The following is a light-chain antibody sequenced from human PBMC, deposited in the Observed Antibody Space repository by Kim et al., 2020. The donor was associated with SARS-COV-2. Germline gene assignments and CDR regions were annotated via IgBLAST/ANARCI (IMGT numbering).Light chain of an antibody. V-gene: IGLV2-8*01. CDR2: EVN. CDR3: SSYAGINNLV. CDR1: RSDVGGYNY. Sequence: QSALTQPPSASGSPGQSVTISCTGTRSDVGGYNYVSWYQQHPGKAPKLMIYEVNKRPSGVPARFSGSKSGDTASLTVSGLQAEDEADYYCSSYAGINNLVFGGGTQLTVL. J-gene: IGLJ2*01.